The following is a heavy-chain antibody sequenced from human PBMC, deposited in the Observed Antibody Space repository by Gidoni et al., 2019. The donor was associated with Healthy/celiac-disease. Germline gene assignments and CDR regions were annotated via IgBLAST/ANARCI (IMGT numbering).Heavy chain of an antibody. CDR2: IYYSGLT. CDR1: GGSIRSGGYY. V-gene: IGHV4-30-4*01. CDR3: AREPRFVYDSSGYNN. D-gene: IGHD3-22*01. J-gene: IGHJ4*02. Sequence: QVQLQESGPGLVKPSQTLSLTCTVSGGSIRSGGYYWRWIRQPPGKGLEWIGYIYYSGLTYYNPSLKSRVTISVDTSKNQFSLKLSSVTAAATAVYYCAREPRFVYDSSGYNNWGQGTLVTVSS.